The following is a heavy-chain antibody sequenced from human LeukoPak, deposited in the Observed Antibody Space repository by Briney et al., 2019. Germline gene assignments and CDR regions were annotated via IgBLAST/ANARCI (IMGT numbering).Heavy chain of an antibody. CDR2: IYYSGST. V-gene: IGHV4-59*08. J-gene: IGHJ6*02. D-gene: IGHD6-19*01. CDR1: GGSISSYY. CDR3: ARQSSISSGWYEYGYYYYGMDV. Sequence: SETLSLTCTVSGGSISSYYWSWIRQPPGKGLKWIGYIYYSGSTNYNPSLKSRVTISVDTSKNQFSLKLSSVTAADTAVYYCARQSSISSGWYEYGYYYYGMDVWGQGTTVTVSS.